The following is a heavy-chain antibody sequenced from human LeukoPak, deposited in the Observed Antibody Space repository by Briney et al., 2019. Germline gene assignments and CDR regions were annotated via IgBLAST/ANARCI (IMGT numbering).Heavy chain of an antibody. J-gene: IGHJ5*02. V-gene: IGHV3-43*02. Sequence: GGSLRLSCAASGFTFSSYAMSWVRQAPGKGLEWVSLISGDGGSTYYADSVKGRFTISRDNSKNSLYLQMNSLRTEDTALYYCAKDTAVAGIVYWFDPWGQGTLVTVSS. CDR1: GFTFSSYA. D-gene: IGHD6-19*01. CDR2: ISGDGGST. CDR3: AKDTAVAGIVYWFDP.